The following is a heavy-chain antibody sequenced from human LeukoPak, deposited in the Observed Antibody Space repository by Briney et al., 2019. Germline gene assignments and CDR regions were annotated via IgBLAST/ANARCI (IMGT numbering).Heavy chain of an antibody. CDR2: IFYSGST. Sequence: SETLSLTCTVSGGSISSGGYYWSWIRQHPGKGLDWIGYIFYSGSTYYNPSLKSRVTISVDTSKTQFSLKLSSVTAADTAVYYCARSSYSSYYYYMDVWGKGTTVTVSS. J-gene: IGHJ6*03. D-gene: IGHD6-19*01. V-gene: IGHV4-31*03. CDR3: ARSSYSSYYYYMDV. CDR1: GGSISSGGYY.